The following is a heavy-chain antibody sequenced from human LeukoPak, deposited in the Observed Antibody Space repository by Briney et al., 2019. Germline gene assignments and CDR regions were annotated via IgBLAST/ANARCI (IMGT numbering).Heavy chain of an antibody. CDR2: IKEDGSDI. J-gene: IGHJ2*01. CDR3: ARDTYRFSDL. CDR1: GFTFSSYW. V-gene: IGHV3-7*01. Sequence: GGSLRLSCAASGFTFSSYWMGWVRQAPGKGLEWVADIKEDGSDIYSVDSVKGRFTISRDNAKNSLYLQMNSLRAEDTAVYYCARDTYRFSDLWGRGTLVTVSS.